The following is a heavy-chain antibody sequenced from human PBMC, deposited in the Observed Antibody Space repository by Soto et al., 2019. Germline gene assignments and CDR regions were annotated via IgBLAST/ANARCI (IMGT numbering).Heavy chain of an antibody. Sequence: SETLSLTCTVSGGSISSGGYYWSWIRQHPGKGLEWIGYIYYSGSTYYNPSLKSRVTISVDTSKNQFSLKLSSVTAADTAVYYWARDVARGGNFDYWGQGTLVTVSS. V-gene: IGHV4-31*03. D-gene: IGHD3-16*01. CDR1: GGSISSGGYY. CDR2: IYYSGST. J-gene: IGHJ4*02. CDR3: ARDVARGGNFDY.